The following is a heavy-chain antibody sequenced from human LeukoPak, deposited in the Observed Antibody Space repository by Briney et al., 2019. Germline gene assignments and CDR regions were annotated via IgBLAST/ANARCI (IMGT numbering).Heavy chain of an antibody. CDR1: GGSISSYY. V-gene: IGHV4-59*12. Sequence: PSETLSLTCTVSGGSISSYYWSWIRQPPGKGLEWIGYIYYTGSTKYNPSLKSRVTISVDTSKNQFSLKLSSVTAADTAVYYCARGDSSSWAFDYWGQGTLVTVSS. D-gene: IGHD6-13*01. CDR3: ARGDSSSWAFDY. J-gene: IGHJ4*02. CDR2: IYYTGST.